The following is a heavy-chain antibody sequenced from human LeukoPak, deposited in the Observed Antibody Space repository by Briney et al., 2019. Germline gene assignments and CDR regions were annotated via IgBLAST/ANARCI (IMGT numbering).Heavy chain of an antibody. CDR1: GFTFTDHY. CDR2: INPNSGGT. J-gene: IGHJ3*02. CDR3: ARVWAVEAFDI. V-gene: IGHV1-2*02. D-gene: IGHD3-16*01. Sequence: ASVKVSCKASGFTFTDHYMHWVRQAPGQGLEWMGWINPNSGGTNYAQKFQGRVTMTRDTSISTAYMELSRLRSDDTAVYYCARVWAVEAFDIWGQGTMVTVSS.